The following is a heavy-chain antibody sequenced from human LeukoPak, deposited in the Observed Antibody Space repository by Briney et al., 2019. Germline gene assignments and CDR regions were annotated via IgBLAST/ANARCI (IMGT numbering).Heavy chain of an antibody. CDR2: LSRGGSST. CDR3: AREQRIRHCSEGVCTEGYYFDY. CDR1: GFAFNMYA. D-gene: IGHD2-15*01. J-gene: IGHJ4*02. Sequence: GGSLRLSCAGAGFAFNMYAIDWVRQAPGKGLEWVSGLSRGGSSTNYADSVKGRFTISREKSQNLVFLQMNSLRPEDTAVYYCAREQRIRHCSEGVCTEGYYFDYWGQGTLVTVSS. V-gene: IGHV3-23*01.